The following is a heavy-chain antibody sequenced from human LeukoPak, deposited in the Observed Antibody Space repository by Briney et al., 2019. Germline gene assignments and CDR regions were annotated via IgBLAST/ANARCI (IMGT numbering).Heavy chain of an antibody. Sequence: PSETLSLTCTVSGGSISSYYWSWIRQPPGKGLEWIGYIYYSGSTNYNPSLKSRVTISVDTSKNQFSLKLSSVTAADTAVYYCARAIPAARGYCSGGSCYSTIFDYWGQGTLVTVSS. V-gene: IGHV4-59*01. CDR2: IYYSGST. CDR1: GGSISSYY. CDR3: ARAIPAARGYCSGGSCYSTIFDY. D-gene: IGHD2-15*01. J-gene: IGHJ4*02.